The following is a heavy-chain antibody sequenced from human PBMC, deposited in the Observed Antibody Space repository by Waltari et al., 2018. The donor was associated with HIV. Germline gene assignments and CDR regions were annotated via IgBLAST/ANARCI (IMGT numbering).Heavy chain of an antibody. V-gene: IGHV4-59*01. Sequence: QVQLQESGPGLVKPSETLSLTCTVSGGSISSYYWSWIRQPPGKGLEWIGYIYYSGSTNHNPSLNSRVTISVDTSKNQFSLKLSSVTAADTAVYYCARVDYGPNPYGMDVWGQGTTVTVSS. CDR2: IYYSGST. D-gene: IGHD4-17*01. CDR1: GGSISSYY. J-gene: IGHJ6*02. CDR3: ARVDYGPNPYGMDV.